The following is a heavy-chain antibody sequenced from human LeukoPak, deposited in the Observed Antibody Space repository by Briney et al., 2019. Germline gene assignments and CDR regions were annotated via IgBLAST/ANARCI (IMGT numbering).Heavy chain of an antibody. CDR2: ISADNGNT. V-gene: IGHV1-18*01. D-gene: IGHD3-10*01. Sequence: ASVKVSCKASGYTFTSYGISWVRQAPGQGLEWMGGISADNGNTNYAQKLQGGVTMTTDTSTSTAYMELRSLRSDDTAVYYCAREVLYYYGSGTLPDYWGQGTLVTVSS. CDR1: GYTFTSYG. CDR3: AREVLYYYGSGTLPDY. J-gene: IGHJ4*02.